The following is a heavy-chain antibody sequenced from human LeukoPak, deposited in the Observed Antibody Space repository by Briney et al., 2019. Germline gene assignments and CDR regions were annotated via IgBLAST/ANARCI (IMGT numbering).Heavy chain of an antibody. Sequence: PGGSLRLSCAASGFTFHDYAMHWVRQAPGKGLEWVSGISWNSDSIDHADSVKGRFTISRDYAKNSLYLQMNSLRAEDTALYYCTSGGGRGSWYIVYCGQGTLVTVSS. CDR2: ISWNSDSI. D-gene: IGHD6-13*01. CDR1: GFTFHDYA. J-gene: IGHJ4*02. V-gene: IGHV3-9*01. CDR3: TSGGGRGSWYIVY.